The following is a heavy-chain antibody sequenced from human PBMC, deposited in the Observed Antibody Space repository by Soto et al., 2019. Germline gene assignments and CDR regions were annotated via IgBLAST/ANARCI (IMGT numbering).Heavy chain of an antibody. Sequence: GGSLRLSCAASGFTFSSYWMHSVRQAPGKGLVSVSRINSDGSSTSYADSVKGRFTISRANAKNTLYLQMNSLRAEDTAVYYCAPHLGENWFDPWGQGTLVTVSS. V-gene: IGHV3-74*01. CDR1: GFTFSSYW. CDR3: APHLGENWFDP. CDR2: INSDGSST. J-gene: IGHJ5*02. D-gene: IGHD3-10*01.